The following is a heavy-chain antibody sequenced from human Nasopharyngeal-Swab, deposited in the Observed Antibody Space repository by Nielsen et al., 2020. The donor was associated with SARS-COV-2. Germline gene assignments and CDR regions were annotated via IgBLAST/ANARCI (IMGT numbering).Heavy chain of an antibody. CDR2: IYYSGST. Sequence: SETLSLTCTVSGGSINSYYWSWIRQPPGKGLEWIGYIYYSGSTNYNPSLKSRVTISVDTSKNQFSLKLSSVTAADTAVYYCARAGYSYGRFDFWGQGTLVTVSS. CDR3: ARAGYSYGRFDF. CDR1: GGSINSYY. D-gene: IGHD5-18*01. V-gene: IGHV4-59*12. J-gene: IGHJ4*02.